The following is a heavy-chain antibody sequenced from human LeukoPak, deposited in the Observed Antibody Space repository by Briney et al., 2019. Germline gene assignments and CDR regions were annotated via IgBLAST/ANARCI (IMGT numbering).Heavy chain of an antibody. CDR3: AKDRRGGRGWTFDY. J-gene: IGHJ4*02. CDR1: GFTFSSYG. Sequence: GGSLRLSCAASGFTFSSYGMHWVRQAPGKGLEWVAFIRYDGSNKYYADSVKGRFTISGDNSKNTLYLQMNSLRAEDTAVYYCAKDRRGGRGWTFDYWGQGTLVTVSS. D-gene: IGHD6-19*01. V-gene: IGHV3-30*02. CDR2: IRYDGSNK.